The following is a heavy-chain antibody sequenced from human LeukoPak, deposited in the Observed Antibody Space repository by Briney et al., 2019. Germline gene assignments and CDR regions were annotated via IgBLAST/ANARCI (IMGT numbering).Heavy chain of an antibody. J-gene: IGHJ4*02. V-gene: IGHV4-59*01. D-gene: IGHD3-10*01. CDR1: GGSISIYY. Sequence: SETLSLTCTVSGGSISIYYWNWLRQPPGKGLEWIGYIYNSGSSTIYNPSLKSRVTISVDTSKNQFSLRLSSVTAADTAVYFCVRDRELTYWGQGTLVTVSS. CDR2: IYNSGSST. CDR3: VRDRELTY.